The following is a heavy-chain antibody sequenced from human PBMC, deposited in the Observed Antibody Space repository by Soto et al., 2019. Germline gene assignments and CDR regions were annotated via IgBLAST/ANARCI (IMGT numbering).Heavy chain of an antibody. D-gene: IGHD3-3*01. CDR1: GFSLTTSGVG. Sequence: QITLNESGPTVVKPAETLTLTCTFSGFSLTTSGVGVGWIRQSPGKAPEWLALISWDDDKRYSASLKSRLTITKDTSKNQVVLTMASVDPADTATYYCAHRILRTVFGLVTTTAIYFDFWCQGTPVVVSS. J-gene: IGHJ4*02. V-gene: IGHV2-5*02. CDR2: ISWDDDK. CDR3: AHRILRTVFGLVTTTAIYFDF.